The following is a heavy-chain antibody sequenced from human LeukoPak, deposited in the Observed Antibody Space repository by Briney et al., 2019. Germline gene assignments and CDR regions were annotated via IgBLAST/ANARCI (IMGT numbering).Heavy chain of an antibody. CDR1: GFTFSTYG. D-gene: IGHD2-15*01. V-gene: IGHV3-23*01. Sequence: AGGSLRLSCAASGFTFSTYGMTWVRQAPGKGLEWVSAISGSGGSTYYADSVKGRFTISRDNSRNFLYLQMNSLRAEDTALYYCAKAGEEPARHLISVAATTDNWGQGTLVTVSS. CDR3: AKAGEEPARHLISVAATTDN. CDR2: ISGSGGST. J-gene: IGHJ4*02.